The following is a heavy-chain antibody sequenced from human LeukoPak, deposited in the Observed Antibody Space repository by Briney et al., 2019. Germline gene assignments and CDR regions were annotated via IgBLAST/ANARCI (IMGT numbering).Heavy chain of an antibody. CDR3: ARHGDFWSGYLNWFDP. J-gene: IGHJ5*02. Sequence: SETLSLTCTVSGGSIGSYYWSWIRQPPGKGLEWIGYIYTSGSTNYSPSLKSRVTISVDTSKNQFSLKLSSVTAADTAVYYCARHGDFWSGYLNWFDPWGQGTLVTVSS. CDR2: IYTSGST. CDR1: GGSIGSYY. V-gene: IGHV4-4*09. D-gene: IGHD3-3*01.